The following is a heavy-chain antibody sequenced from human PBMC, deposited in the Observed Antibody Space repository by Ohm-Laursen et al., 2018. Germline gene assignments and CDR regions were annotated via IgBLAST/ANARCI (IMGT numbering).Heavy chain of an antibody. CDR2: ISYDGRNK. CDR3: ARGRFEE. D-gene: IGHD3-10*01. CDR1: GFTFSSYG. Sequence: SLRLSCAASGFTFSSYGMHWVRQAPSKGLEWVAIISYDGRNKNYADSVKGRFTISRDNSKNTLYLQMNSLRAEDTAVYSCARGRFEEWGQGTLVTVSS. V-gene: IGHV3-30*03. J-gene: IGHJ4*02.